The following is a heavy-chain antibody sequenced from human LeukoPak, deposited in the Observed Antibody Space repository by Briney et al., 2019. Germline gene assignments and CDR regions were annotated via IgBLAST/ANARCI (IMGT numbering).Heavy chain of an antibody. CDR1: GGSISSSSYF. Sequence: SETLSLTCSVSGGSISSSSYFWGWIRQPPGKGLEWIASVHYSGSTYYNPSLKSRVTISIDASKNQFSLKLTSVTAADTAVYFCARQLYVSGSYYAPMDVWGKGTTVMISS. D-gene: IGHD3-10*01. CDR2: VHYSGST. J-gene: IGHJ6*03. V-gene: IGHV4-39*01. CDR3: ARQLYVSGSYYAPMDV.